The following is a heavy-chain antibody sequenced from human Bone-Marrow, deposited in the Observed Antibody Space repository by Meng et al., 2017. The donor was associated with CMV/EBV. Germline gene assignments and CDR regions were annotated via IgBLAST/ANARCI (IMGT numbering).Heavy chain of an antibody. D-gene: IGHD2-2*02. Sequence: GGSLRPSGTPAASTSSSYGMHLVRQAPGKGLQWVAFIQFDVTNKNYADSVKGRFTISRDNSKNTLYLQMSSLREEDTAVYYCAKLRRGVIAPDSIRPYYGMDVWGQGTTVTFSS. J-gene: IGHJ6*02. CDR1: ASTSSSYG. CDR2: IQFDVTNK. V-gene: IGHV3-30*02. CDR3: AKLRRGVIAPDSIRPYYGMDV.